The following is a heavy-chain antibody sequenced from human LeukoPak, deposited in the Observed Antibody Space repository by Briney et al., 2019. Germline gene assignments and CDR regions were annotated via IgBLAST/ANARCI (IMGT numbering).Heavy chain of an antibody. CDR2: MNPNSGNT. Sequence: GASVKVSCKASGYTFTSYDINWVRQATGQGLEWMGWMNPNSGNTGYAQKFQGRVTITRNTSISTAYMELSSLRSEDTAVYYCARVAGVYRGSSWYLGYWGQGTLVTVSS. D-gene: IGHD6-13*01. CDR3: ARVAGVYRGSSWYLGY. CDR1: GYTFTSYD. V-gene: IGHV1-8*03. J-gene: IGHJ4*02.